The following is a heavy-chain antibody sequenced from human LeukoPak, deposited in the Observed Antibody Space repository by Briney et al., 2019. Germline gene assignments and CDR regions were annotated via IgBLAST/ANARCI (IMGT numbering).Heavy chain of an antibody. V-gene: IGHV4-38-2*02. CDR3: ARAKGGGYCSGDDCYSGGWIEDY. D-gene: IGHD2-15*01. Sequence: SETLSLTCTVSGYSISSGYYWGWIRQPPGKGLEWIGSIFHSGNTNYNPSLKSRVTISVDKSKNQFSLNLSSVTAADTALYYCARAKGGGYCSGDDCYSGGWIEDYWGQGTLVTVSS. CDR2: IFHSGNT. J-gene: IGHJ4*02. CDR1: GYSISSGYY.